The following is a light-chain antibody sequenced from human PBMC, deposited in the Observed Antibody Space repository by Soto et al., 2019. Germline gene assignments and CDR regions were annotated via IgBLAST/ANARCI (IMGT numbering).Light chain of an antibody. CDR1: QSVGGSY. J-gene: IGKJ1*01. CDR2: GAS. CDR3: QQYGSSPWA. V-gene: IGKV3-20*01. Sequence: EVVLTQSPGTLSLSPGERATLSCRASQSVGGSYLAWYQQKPGQAPRLLIYGASYRATGIPDRFSGSGSETDFTLTINRLEPEDFAIYYCQQYGSSPWAFGQGTKVEIK.